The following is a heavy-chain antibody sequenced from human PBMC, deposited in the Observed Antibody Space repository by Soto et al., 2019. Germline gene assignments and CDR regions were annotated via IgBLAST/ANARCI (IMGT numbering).Heavy chain of an antibody. J-gene: IGHJ4*02. V-gene: IGHV4-59*01. CDR1: GDSISGYY. CDR2: IYYTGNI. CDR3: AKYRRTDAEGYTFDY. D-gene: IGHD2-15*01. Sequence: WETLSLTCTVSGDSISGYYWSWIRQPPGKGLQWIGYIYYTGNINYNPSLKGRVTMSVDTSKNQFSLQVSSVTAADTAVYFCAKYRRTDAEGYTFDYWGQGALVTVSP.